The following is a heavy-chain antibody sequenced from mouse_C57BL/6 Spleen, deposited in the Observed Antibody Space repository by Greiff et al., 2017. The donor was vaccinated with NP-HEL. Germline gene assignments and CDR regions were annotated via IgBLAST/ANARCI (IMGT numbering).Heavy chain of an antibody. V-gene: IGHV1-42*01. CDR1: GYSFTGYY. D-gene: IGHD2-4*01. CDR2: INPSTGGT. CDR3: ARRGDYDYDEGDRYAMDY. Sequence: DVKLVESGPELVKPGASVKISCKASGYSFTGYYMNWVKQSPEKSLEWIGEINPSTGGTTYNQKFKAKATLTVDKSSSTAYMQLKSLTSEDSAVYYCARRGDYDYDEGDRYAMDYWGQGTSVTVSS. J-gene: IGHJ4*01.